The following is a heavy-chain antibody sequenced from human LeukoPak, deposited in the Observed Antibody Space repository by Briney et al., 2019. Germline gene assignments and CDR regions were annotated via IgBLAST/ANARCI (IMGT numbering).Heavy chain of an antibody. J-gene: IGHJ4*02. CDR3: ARSPQHYDFWSGYSTYFDY. D-gene: IGHD3-3*01. CDR2: IYHSGST. Sequence: PSETLSLTCTVSGGSASSGSFYWSWIRQPPGKGLEWIGKIYHSGSTNYNPSLKSRVTISVDTSKNQISLKLSSVTAADTAVYYCARSPQHYDFWSGYSTYFDYWGQGTLVTVSS. CDR1: GGSASSGSFY. V-gene: IGHV4-61*01.